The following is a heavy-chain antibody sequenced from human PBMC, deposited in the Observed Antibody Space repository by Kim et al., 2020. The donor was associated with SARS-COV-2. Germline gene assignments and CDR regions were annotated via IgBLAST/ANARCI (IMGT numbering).Heavy chain of an antibody. CDR2: VSSGRGN. D-gene: IGHD1-1*01. Sequence: SETLSLTCTVSGGSVSSRDCWAWFRQPPGRLLEWIASVSSGRGNFNNLSHKSRVILSIDTTKNQSFLKVNSVTATDTAVYYCVGQVGVPTTGSDYFDYWGEGALVSVPS. J-gene: IGHJ4*02. V-gene: IGHV4-39*01. CDR3: VGQVGVPTTGSDYFDY. CDR1: GGSVSSRDC.